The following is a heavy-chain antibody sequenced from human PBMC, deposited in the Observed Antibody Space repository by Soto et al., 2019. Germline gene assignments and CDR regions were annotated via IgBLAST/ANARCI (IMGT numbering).Heavy chain of an antibody. V-gene: IGHV3-30-3*01. Sequence: QVQLVESGGGVVQPGGSLRLSCAASGFTFRNHALHWVRQAPGKGLECLSVIAHDGSNAFYRDSVKGRFTVSRDNSKNTLYLYMNSLRSEDTGVYYGARGEREDSLVVGGARPGEYGTDIWGQGTTVIVSS. CDR3: ARGEREDSLVVGGARPGEYGTDI. J-gene: IGHJ6*02. CDR1: GFTFRNHA. D-gene: IGHD2-15*01. CDR2: IAHDGSNA.